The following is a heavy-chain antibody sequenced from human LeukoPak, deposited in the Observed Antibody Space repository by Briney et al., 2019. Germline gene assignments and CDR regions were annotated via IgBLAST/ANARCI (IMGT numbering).Heavy chain of an antibody. D-gene: IGHD3-10*01. CDR3: AKDSDYYRSRGMADY. V-gene: IGHV3-23*01. Sequence: PGGSLRLSCAASGFTFSSYAMSWVRQAPGKGLEWVSAISGSGGSTYYADSVKGRFTISRDNSKNTLYLQMNSLRAEDTAVYYCAKDSDYYRSRGMADYWGQGTLVTVSS. CDR2: ISGSGGST. J-gene: IGHJ4*02. CDR1: GFTFSSYA.